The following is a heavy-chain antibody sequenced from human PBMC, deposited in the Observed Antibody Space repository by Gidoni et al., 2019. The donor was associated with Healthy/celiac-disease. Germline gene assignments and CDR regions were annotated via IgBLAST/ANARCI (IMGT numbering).Heavy chain of an antibody. D-gene: IGHD4-17*01. CDR2: ISWNSGSI. CDR1: GFTFDDYA. V-gene: IGHV3-9*01. J-gene: IGHJ4*02. Sequence: EVQLVKSGGGLVQPGRSLRLSCAASGFTFDDYAMHWVRQAPGKGLEWVSCISWNSGSIGYADSVKGRFTISRDNAKNSLYLQMNSLRAEDTALYYCASLSGPDYGDYEPNDYWGQGTLVTVSS. CDR3: ASLSGPDYGDYEPNDY.